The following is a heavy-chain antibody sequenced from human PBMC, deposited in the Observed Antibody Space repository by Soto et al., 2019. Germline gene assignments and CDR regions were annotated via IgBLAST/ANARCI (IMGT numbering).Heavy chain of an antibody. CDR3: AGGGGIQKIVAEDNWFDP. Sequence: GGSLRLSCAASGFSVSRYAMMWVRQPPGKGQEWVAGMTGSGGDIRYADPVKGRFTISRDNAKNSLYLQMNGLRAEDTAVYYCAGGGGIQKIVAEDNWFDPWGQGTLVTVSS. V-gene: IGHV3-23*01. CDR1: GFSVSRYA. J-gene: IGHJ5*02. D-gene: IGHD5-12*01. CDR2: MTGSGGDI.